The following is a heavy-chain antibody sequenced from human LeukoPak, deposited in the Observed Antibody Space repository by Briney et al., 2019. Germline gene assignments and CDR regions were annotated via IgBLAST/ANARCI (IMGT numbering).Heavy chain of an antibody. J-gene: IGHJ4*02. D-gene: IGHD6-13*01. V-gene: IGHV3-21*01. CDR2: ISSSSSYI. Sequence: KTGGSLRLSCAASGFTFSSYSMNWVRQAPGKGLEWVSSISSSSSYIYYADSVKGRFTISRDNAKNSLYLQMNSLRAEDTAVYYCARESRTGYSSSWYRTYYFDYWGQGTLVTVPS. CDR1: GFTFSSYS. CDR3: ARESRTGYSSSWYRTYYFDY.